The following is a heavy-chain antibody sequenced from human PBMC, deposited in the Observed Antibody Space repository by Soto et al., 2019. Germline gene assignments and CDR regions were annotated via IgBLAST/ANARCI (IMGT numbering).Heavy chain of an antibody. CDR1: GGSISSGGYY. V-gene: IGHV4-31*03. D-gene: IGHD1-26*01. J-gene: IGHJ5*02. CDR2: IYYSGST. CDR3: ARDSLSVPGAWFDP. Sequence: QVQMQESGPGLVKPSQTLSLTCTVSGGSISSGGYYWSWIRQHPGKGLDWIGYIYYSGSTYYNPSLKSRVTISVDTSKNQFSLKLSSVTAADTAVYYCARDSLSVPGAWFDPWGQGTLVTVSS.